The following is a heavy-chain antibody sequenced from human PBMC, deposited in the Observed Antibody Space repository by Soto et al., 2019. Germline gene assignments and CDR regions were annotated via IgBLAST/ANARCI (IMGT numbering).Heavy chain of an antibody. D-gene: IGHD3-22*01. J-gene: IGHJ3*02. CDR2: ISYDGSNK. Sequence: GGSLRLSCAASGFTFSTYAMHWVRQAPGKGLECGAVISYDGSNKYYADPVKGRFTISRDNSKNALNLQMNSLRAEDTAVYYCARESYDSGGYSYDAFDIWGPGTMVTASS. CDR3: ARESYDSGGYSYDAFDI. V-gene: IGHV3-30-3*01. CDR1: GFTFSTYA.